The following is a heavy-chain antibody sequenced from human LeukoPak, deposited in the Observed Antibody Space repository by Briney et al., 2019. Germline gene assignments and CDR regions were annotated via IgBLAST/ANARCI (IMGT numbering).Heavy chain of an antibody. CDR1: GFTFSDYY. CDR2: ISSSGSTT. Sequence: GGSLRLSCPASGFTFSDYYMSWIRQAPGKGLEWVSYISSSGSTTYYADSVKGRFTISRDNAKNSLYLQMNSLRAEDTAVYYCASRFGSGWYLAFDIWGQGTMVTVSS. V-gene: IGHV3-11*01. D-gene: IGHD6-19*01. CDR3: ASRFGSGWYLAFDI. J-gene: IGHJ3*02.